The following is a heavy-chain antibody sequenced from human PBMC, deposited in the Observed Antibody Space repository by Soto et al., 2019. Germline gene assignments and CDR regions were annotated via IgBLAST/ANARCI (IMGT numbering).Heavy chain of an antibody. CDR2: IRASGVTT. CDR3: AKGAIGRLDY. CDR1: GFTFSNYA. Sequence: DVQLLDSGGGLVQPGRSLRLSCAASGFTFSNYAMSWVRQAPGQGLEWVSTIRASGVTTFYADSARGRFTISRDNSKNTLSLQMNSLTADDTAIYYCAKGAIGRLDYWGQGTLVTVSS. V-gene: IGHV3-23*01. J-gene: IGHJ4*02. D-gene: IGHD1-26*01.